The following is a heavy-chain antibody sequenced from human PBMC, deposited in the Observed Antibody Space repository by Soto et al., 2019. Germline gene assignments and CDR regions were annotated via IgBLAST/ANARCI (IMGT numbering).Heavy chain of an antibody. CDR1: GGSISSYY. CDR3: AREIILVRPPDGYYFDF. V-gene: IGHV4-59*01. J-gene: IGHJ4*02. Sequence: SETLSLTCTVSGGSISSYYWSWIRQPPGKGLEWIGYIYYSGSTNYNPSLKSRVTISVDTSKNQFSLKLSSVTAADTAVYYCAREIILVRPPDGYYFDFRGQGTLVTVSS. D-gene: IGHD3-10*01. CDR2: IYYSGST.